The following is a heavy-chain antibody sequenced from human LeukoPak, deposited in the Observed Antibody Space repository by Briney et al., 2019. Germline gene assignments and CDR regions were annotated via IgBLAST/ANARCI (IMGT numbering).Heavy chain of an antibody. J-gene: IGHJ4*02. CDR3: ARLRYFKWPLRLTFY. D-gene: IGHD3-9*01. CDR2: VSFSGDST. CDR1: GFTFSTYA. V-gene: IGHV3-23*01. Sequence: GGSLRLSCAVSGFTFSTYAMSWVRQAPGKGLEWVSVVSFSGDSTYYADSVKDRFTISIDNSKNTLYLDLNSLRAEDTAVYYCARLRYFKWPLRLTFYCGQPMLVTVSS.